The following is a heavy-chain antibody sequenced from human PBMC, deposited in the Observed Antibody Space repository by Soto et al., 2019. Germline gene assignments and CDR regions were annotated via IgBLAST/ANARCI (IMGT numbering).Heavy chain of an antibody. CDR3: ARKGVAFDY. CDR1: GFTFSSYS. D-gene: IGHD3-3*01. J-gene: IGHJ4*02. CDR2: ISTTSSSI. V-gene: IGHV3-48*02. Sequence: GGSLRLSCAASGFTFSSYSMNWVRQAPGKGLEWISYISTTSSSIYYADSVKGRFTISRDNAKNSLFLQMNSLRDEDTAVYYCARKGVAFDYWGQGXLVTVYS.